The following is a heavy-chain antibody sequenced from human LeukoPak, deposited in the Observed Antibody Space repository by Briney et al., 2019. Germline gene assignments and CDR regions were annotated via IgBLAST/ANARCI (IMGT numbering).Heavy chain of an antibody. CDR2: ISYDGSNK. V-gene: IGHV3-30*04. J-gene: IGHJ3*02. Sequence: GGSLRLSCAASGFTFSSYAMSWVRQAPGKGLGRVAVISYDGSNKYYADSVKGRFTISRDNSKNTLYLQMNSLRAEDTAVYYCARWYYYDSSGYYSDDAFDIWGQGTMVTVSS. CDR3: ARWYYYDSSGYYSDDAFDI. CDR1: GFTFSSYA. D-gene: IGHD3-22*01.